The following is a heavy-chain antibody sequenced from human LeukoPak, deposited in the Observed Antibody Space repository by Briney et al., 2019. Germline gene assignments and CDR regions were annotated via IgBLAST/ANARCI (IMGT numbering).Heavy chain of an antibody. D-gene: IGHD6-13*01. CDR2: INHSGST. CDR1: GGSFSGYY. V-gene: IGHV4-34*01. J-gene: IGHJ4*02. Sequence: SETLSLTCAVYGGSFSGYYWSWIRQPPGKGLEWIGEINHSGSTNYNPSLKSRVTISVDASKNQFSLKLSSVTAADTAVYYCARGDSSSWYSDYWGQGTLVTVSS. CDR3: ARGDSSSWYSDY.